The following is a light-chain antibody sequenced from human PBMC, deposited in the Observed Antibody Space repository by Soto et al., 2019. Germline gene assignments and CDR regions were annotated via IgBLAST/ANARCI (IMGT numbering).Light chain of an antibody. CDR3: QKTYSTPFT. CDR1: QTISNY. J-gene: IGKJ3*01. V-gene: IGKV1-39*01. Sequence: DIQMTQSPSSLSASVGDRVTITCRASQTISNYLNWYQEKPGKAPQLLIYAASNLQSGVPSRFSGSGSGTDFTLTITNLQPEDFATYYCQKTYSTPFTFGPGTIVEVK. CDR2: AAS.